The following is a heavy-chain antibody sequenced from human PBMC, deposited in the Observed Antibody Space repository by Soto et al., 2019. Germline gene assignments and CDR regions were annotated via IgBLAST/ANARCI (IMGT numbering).Heavy chain of an antibody. D-gene: IGHD6-25*01. CDR2: VNPNTGNT. Sequence: QVQLVQSGAEVKKPGASVKVSCKTSGDTFANYDINWVRQATGQGLEWMGWVNPNTGNTGYAQKFQGRVTMTRNTSVSTAYMELSSLKSEDTAVYYCARAIRIAPPRTTTYYFDYWGQGALVTVSS. J-gene: IGHJ4*02. CDR3: ARAIRIAPPRTTTYYFDY. CDR1: GDTFANYD. V-gene: IGHV1-8*01.